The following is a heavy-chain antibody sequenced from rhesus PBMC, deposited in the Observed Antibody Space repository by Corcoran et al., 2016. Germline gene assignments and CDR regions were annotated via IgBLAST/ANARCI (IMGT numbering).Heavy chain of an antibody. CDR3: AKDLLREYSTYGLDS. D-gene: IGHD4-23*01. V-gene: IGHV3S25*01. Sequence: EVQLVESGGGLVQPGGSLRLSCAGSGFTFSSYGMYWVRQAPGKGLEWISAINIGGGSTYHADSVKGRFTISRDNSKNTLSLQMNSLRAEDTAVDYCAKDLLREYSTYGLDSWGQGVVVTVSS. CDR1: GFTFSSYG. CDR2: INIGGGST. J-gene: IGHJ6*01.